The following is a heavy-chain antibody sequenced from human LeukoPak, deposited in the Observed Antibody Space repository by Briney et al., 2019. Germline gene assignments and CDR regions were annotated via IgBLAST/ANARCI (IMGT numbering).Heavy chain of an antibody. CDR3: ARDDSVVPAANRDAFDI. CDR2: ISAYDGNT. Sequence: ASVKVSCKASGYTFTSYGFSWVRQAPGQGPEWMGWISAYDGNTNSAQKFQGRVTMTTGTSTSTAYMELRGLRPDDTAVYYCARDDSVVPAANRDAFDIWGQGTMVTVSS. J-gene: IGHJ3*02. D-gene: IGHD2-2*01. V-gene: IGHV1-18*01. CDR1: GYTFTSYG.